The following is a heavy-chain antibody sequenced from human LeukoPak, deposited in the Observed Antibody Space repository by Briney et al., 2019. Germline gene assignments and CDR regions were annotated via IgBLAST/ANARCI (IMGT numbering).Heavy chain of an antibody. CDR3: ASTIYDILTGYGSLDY. Sequence: SETLSLTCTVSGGSISSYHWSWIRQPPGKGLEWIGYIYYSGSTNYNPSLKSRVTISVDTSKNQFSLKLSSVTAADTAVYYCASTIYDILTGYGSLDYWGQGTLVTVSS. D-gene: IGHD3-9*01. CDR2: IYYSGST. J-gene: IGHJ4*02. CDR1: GGSISSYH. V-gene: IGHV4-59*08.